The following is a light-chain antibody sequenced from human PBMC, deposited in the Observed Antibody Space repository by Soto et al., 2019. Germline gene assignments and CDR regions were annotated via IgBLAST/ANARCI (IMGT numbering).Light chain of an antibody. CDR1: SSNIGVNT. V-gene: IGLV1-44*01. J-gene: IGLJ3*02. CDR3: SSYTSSSTWV. CDR2: SNN. Sequence: QSVLTQPPSASGTPGQTVNISCSGSSSNIGVNTVNWYQQLPGTAPKLLIHSNNQRPSGVPDRISGSKSGTSASLAISGLQAEDEADYYCSSYTSSSTWVFGGGTKLTVL.